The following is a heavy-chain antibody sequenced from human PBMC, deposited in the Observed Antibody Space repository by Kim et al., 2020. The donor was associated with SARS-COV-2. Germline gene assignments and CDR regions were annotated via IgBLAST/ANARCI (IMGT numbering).Heavy chain of an antibody. CDR3: ARATTGHYYDMDV. D-gene: IGHD4-17*01. Sequence: SETLSLTCTVSGGSISSYYWSWIRQPPGKGLEWIGYIYYSGSTRNTHYNSSLQTRVAETVDTSKYQFSLKLSSVTAADTAVSYCARATTGHYYDMDVWG. CDR1: GGSISSYY. CDR2: IYYSGSTRNT. V-gene: IGHV4-59*01. J-gene: IGHJ6*03.